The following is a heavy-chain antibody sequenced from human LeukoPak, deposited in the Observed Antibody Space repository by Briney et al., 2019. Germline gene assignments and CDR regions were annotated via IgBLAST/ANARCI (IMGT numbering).Heavy chain of an antibody. D-gene: IGHD5-18*01. CDR2: IYTSGST. Sequence: SETLSLTCTVSGGSISSYYCSWIRQPAGKGLEWIGRIYTSGSTNYNPSLKSRVTMSVDTSKNQFSLKLSSVTAADTAVYYCARDMGYSYDYVFDYWGQGTLVTVSS. CDR3: ARDMGYSYDYVFDY. J-gene: IGHJ4*02. V-gene: IGHV4-4*07. CDR1: GGSISSYY.